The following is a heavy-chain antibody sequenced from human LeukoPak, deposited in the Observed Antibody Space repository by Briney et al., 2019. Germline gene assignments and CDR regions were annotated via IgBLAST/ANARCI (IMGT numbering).Heavy chain of an antibody. CDR2: ISTSGATT. Sequence: QPGGPLSLSCAASGLPFSSYVMSWVRPAPGKGLEWVSTISTSGATTYYSDSVRGRFTVSRDNSKNTVYLQMNSRRAEDTAVYYCAKDFYSTSWYFLPVYWGQGALVTVSS. CDR3: AKDFYSTSWYFLPVY. D-gene: IGHD6-13*01. CDR1: GLPFSSYV. V-gene: IGHV3-23*01. J-gene: IGHJ4*02.